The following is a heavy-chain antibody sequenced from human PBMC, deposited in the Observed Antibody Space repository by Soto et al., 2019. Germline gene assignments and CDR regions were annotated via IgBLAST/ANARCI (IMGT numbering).Heavy chain of an antibody. Sequence: EVQLVESGGGLVQPGGSLRLSCAVSGFTFSSDWMHWVRQAPGKGLVWVSRINSDGSSTSYADSVKGRFTISRDNAKNTLYLQMNRLRGGDTAVYYCASSGVTGYWGQGTLVTLSS. CDR1: GFTFSSDW. CDR3: ASSGVTGY. J-gene: IGHJ4*02. D-gene: IGHD3-10*01. CDR2: INSDGSST. V-gene: IGHV3-74*01.